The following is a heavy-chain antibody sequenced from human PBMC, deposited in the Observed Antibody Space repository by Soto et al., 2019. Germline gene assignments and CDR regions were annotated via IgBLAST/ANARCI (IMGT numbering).Heavy chain of an antibody. CDR3: ARGGWPRYSSSFPAY. CDR1: GGSISSSSYY. V-gene: IGHV4-39*01. CDR2: IYYSGST. Sequence: SETLSLTSTVSGGSISSSSYYWGWIRQPPGKGLEWIGSIYYSGSTYYNPSLKSRVTISVDTSKNQFSLKLSSVTAADTAVYYCARGGWPRYSSSFPAYWGQGTLVTVSS. J-gene: IGHJ4*02. D-gene: IGHD6-13*01.